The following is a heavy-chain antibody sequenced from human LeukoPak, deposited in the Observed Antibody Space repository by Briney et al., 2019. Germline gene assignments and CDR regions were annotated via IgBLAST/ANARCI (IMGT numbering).Heavy chain of an antibody. CDR3: AREEMATIDPYFDY. CDR2: INHSGST. J-gene: IGHJ4*02. Sequence: SETLSLTCAVYGGSFSGYYWSWIRQPPGKGLEWIGEINHSGSTYYNPSLKGRVTISVDRSKNQFSLKLSSVTAADTAVYYCAREEMATIDPYFDYWGQGTLVTVSS. D-gene: IGHD5-24*01. CDR1: GGSFSGYY. V-gene: IGHV4-34*01.